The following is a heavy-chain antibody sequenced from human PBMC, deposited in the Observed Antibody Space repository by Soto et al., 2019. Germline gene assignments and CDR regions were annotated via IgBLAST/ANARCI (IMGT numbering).Heavy chain of an antibody. CDR1: GFTFDDYA. J-gene: IGHJ5*02. Sequence: EVLLVESGGGLVQPGRSLRLSCAASGFTFDDYAMHWVRQGPGKGLEWVSGITWNSGDVAYTGSVKGRFSISRDNAENSLYLHMNSLRPEDTAFYYCASSRALVSRPLDLWGQGTLVTVSS. V-gene: IGHV3-9*01. D-gene: IGHD6-6*01. CDR3: ASSRALVSRPLDL. CDR2: ITWNSGDV.